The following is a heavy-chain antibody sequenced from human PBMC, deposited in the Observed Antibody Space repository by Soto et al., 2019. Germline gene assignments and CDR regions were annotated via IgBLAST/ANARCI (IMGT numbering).Heavy chain of an antibody. CDR3: RRHSRGATTGIAY. CDR1: AYTFTYYW. V-gene: IGHV5-51*01. Sequence: PGESLKISWEGSAYTFTYYWIGWVRQMPGKGLEWMCVTYPFDSDTRYSPSFQGRGTISAVQSTNTAYLELSRLQASDTAIYYCRRHSRGATTGIAYWGRATLLTVSS. CDR2: TYPFDSDT. D-gene: IGHD1-26*01. J-gene: IGHJ4*01.